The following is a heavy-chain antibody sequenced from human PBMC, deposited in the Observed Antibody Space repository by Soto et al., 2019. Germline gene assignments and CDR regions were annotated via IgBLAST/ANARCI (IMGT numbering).Heavy chain of an antibody. Sequence: QVQLVQSGAEVKKPGSSVKVSCKASGGTFSSYTISWVRQAPGQGLEWMGRIIPILGIANYAQKFQGRVTITADKSTSTAYMELSSLRSEDTAVYYCARYSYKEHNPFGYWGQGTLVTVSS. CDR2: IIPILGIA. CDR3: ARYSYKEHNPFGY. J-gene: IGHJ4*02. V-gene: IGHV1-69*02. CDR1: GGTFSSYT. D-gene: IGHD5-18*01.